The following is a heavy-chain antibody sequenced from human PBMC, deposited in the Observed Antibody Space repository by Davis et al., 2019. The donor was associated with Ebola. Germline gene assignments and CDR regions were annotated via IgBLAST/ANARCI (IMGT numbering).Heavy chain of an antibody. CDR3: ARRLYYYDSSGYGVDDAFDI. Sequence: MPSETLSLTCTVSGGSISTYYWSWIRQPPGKRLEWIGFIYYNGNTDYNPSLKSRVTISVDTSKNQFSLKLSSVTAADTAVYYCARRLYYYDSSGYGVDDAFDIWGQGTMVTVSS. CDR1: GGSISTYY. V-gene: IGHV4-59*08. J-gene: IGHJ3*02. D-gene: IGHD3-22*01. CDR2: IYYNGNT.